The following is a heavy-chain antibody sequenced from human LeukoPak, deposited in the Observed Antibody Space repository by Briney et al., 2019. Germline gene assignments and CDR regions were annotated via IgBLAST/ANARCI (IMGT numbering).Heavy chain of an antibody. CDR1: GFTFSSYW. CDR2: IKKDGSEK. J-gene: IGHJ4*02. D-gene: IGHD6-13*01. Sequence: GGSLRLSCAASGFTFSSYWMSWVRQAPGKGLEWVANIKKDGSEKYYVDSVKGRFTISRDNAKTSLYLQMNSLRAEDTAVYYCAKDGSSIAAAGTGDYWGQGTLVTVPS. CDR3: AKDGSSIAAAGTGDY. V-gene: IGHV3-7*01.